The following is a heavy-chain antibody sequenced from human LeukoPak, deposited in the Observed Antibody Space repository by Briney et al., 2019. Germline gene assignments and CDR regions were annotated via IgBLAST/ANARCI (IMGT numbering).Heavy chain of an antibody. Sequence: SETLSLTCAVYGGSFSGYYWSWIRQPPGKGLEWIGEINHSGSTNYNPSLKSRVTISVDTSKNQFSLKLSSVTAADTAVYYCARGDGYNSITPFFDYWGQGTLVTVSS. D-gene: IGHD5-24*01. CDR3: ARGDGYNSITPFFDY. J-gene: IGHJ4*02. CDR1: GGSFSGYY. V-gene: IGHV4-34*01. CDR2: INHSGST.